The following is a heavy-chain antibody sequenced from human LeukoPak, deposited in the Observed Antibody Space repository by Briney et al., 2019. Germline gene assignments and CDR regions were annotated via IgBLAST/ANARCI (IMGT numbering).Heavy chain of an antibody. CDR2: IYSGGST. CDR1: GFTVSSNY. Sequence: GGSLRLSCAASGFTVSSNYMSWVRQAPGKGLAWVSVIYSGGSTYYADSVKGRFTISRDNSKNTLYLQMNSLRAEDTAVYYCARVSGWYSFAIDYWGQGTLVTVSS. V-gene: IGHV3-53*01. CDR3: ARVSGWYSFAIDY. D-gene: IGHD6-19*01. J-gene: IGHJ4*02.